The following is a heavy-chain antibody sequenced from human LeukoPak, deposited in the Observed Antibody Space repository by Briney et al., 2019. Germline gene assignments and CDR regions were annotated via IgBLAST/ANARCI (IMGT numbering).Heavy chain of an antibody. J-gene: IGHJ5*02. V-gene: IGHV3-23*01. Sequence: GGSLRLSCAASGFTFNDYAMSWVRQSPATGLEWVSAVSDIGNSTFYADALMGRFTISRDNSKNTQFLQMNDLRIDDTAVYYCAKGDSSGNWFDAWGQGTLVSVSS. CDR2: VSDIGNST. D-gene: IGHD6-19*01. CDR3: AKGDSSGNWFDA. CDR1: GFTFNDYA.